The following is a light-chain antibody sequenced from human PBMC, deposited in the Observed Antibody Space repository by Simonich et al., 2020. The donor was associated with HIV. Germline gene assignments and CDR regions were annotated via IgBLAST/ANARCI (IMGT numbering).Light chain of an antibody. CDR3: QQYNKWPPTWT. J-gene: IGKJ1*01. CDR2: GAS. CDR1: QSISSN. Sequence: EIVMTQSPATLSVSPGERATLSCRASQSISSNLAWYQQRPGQAPRLLIYGASTRATCIPARFSGSGSGTEFTLTISSLQSEDFGVYYCQQYNKWPPTWTFGQGTKVEIK. V-gene: IGKV3-15*01.